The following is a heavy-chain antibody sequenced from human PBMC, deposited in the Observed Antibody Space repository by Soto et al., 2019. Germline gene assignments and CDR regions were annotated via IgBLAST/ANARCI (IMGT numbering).Heavy chain of an antibody. CDR3: ARDGSYSGSYWGAFDI. Sequence: GASVKVSCKASGYTFTSYGISWVRQAPGQGLEWMGWISAYNGNTNYAQKLQGRVTMTTDTSTSTAYMELRSLRSDDTAVYYCARDGSYSGSYWGAFDIWSQGTMVTVSS. D-gene: IGHD1-26*01. J-gene: IGHJ3*02. CDR2: ISAYNGNT. V-gene: IGHV1-18*04. CDR1: GYTFTSYG.